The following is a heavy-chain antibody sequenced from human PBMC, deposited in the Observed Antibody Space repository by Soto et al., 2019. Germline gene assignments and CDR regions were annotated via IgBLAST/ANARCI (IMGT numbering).Heavy chain of an antibody. V-gene: IGHV1-18*01. CDR3: ASSEVPAAMGGWFDP. CDR2: ISPYNDNT. J-gene: IGHJ5*02. D-gene: IGHD2-2*01. Sequence: QVQLVQSAAEVKKPGASVKVSCKASGFSLSGDGINWVRQAPGQGLQWVGWISPYNDNTNYAQKLQDRVTLTTDTSTSTAYLELRSLRFDDTAVYYCASSEVPAAMGGWFDPWGQGTLVTVSS. CDR1: GFSLSGDG.